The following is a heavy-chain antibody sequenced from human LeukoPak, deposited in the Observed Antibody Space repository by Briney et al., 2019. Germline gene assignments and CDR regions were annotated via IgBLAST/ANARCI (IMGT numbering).Heavy chain of an antibody. CDR1: GGSISSYY. D-gene: IGHD6-13*01. V-gene: IGHV4-59*01. CDR3: ARGALSSFVTTFDY. J-gene: IGHJ4*02. CDR2: IYYSGST. Sequence: SETLSLTCTVSGGSISSYYWSWIRQPPGKGLEWIGYIYYSGSTNYNASLKSRVTISVDTSKNQFSLKLSSVTAADTAVYYCARGALSSFVTTFDYWGQGTLVTVSS.